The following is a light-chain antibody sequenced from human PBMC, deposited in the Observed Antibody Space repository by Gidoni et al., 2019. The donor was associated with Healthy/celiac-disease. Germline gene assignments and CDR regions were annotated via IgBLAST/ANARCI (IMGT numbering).Light chain of an antibody. CDR2: GAS. V-gene: IGKV3-15*01. CDR3: QQYNNWPPFT. Sequence: EIVMTQSPATLSVSPGERATLSCRASQSVISNLAGYQQQPGQAPSLLIYGASTRATCIPARFSGSGSETKFTLTISSLRSEDFAVYYCQQYNNWPPFTFGPGTKVDIK. CDR1: QSVISN. J-gene: IGKJ3*01.